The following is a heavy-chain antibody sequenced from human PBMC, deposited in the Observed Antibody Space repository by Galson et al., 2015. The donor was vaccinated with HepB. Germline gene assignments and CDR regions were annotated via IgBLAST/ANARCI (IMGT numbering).Heavy chain of an antibody. V-gene: IGHV3-48*02. J-gene: IGHJ4*02. CDR3: ARDWYRIAVAGTGDY. Sequence: SLRLSCAASGFTFSSYSMNWVRQAPGKGLEWVSYISSSSSTIYYADSVKGRFTISRDNAKNSLYLQMNSLRDEDTAVYYCARDWYRIAVAGTGDYWGQGTLVTVSS. CDR2: ISSSSSTI. D-gene: IGHD6-19*01. CDR1: GFTFSSYS.